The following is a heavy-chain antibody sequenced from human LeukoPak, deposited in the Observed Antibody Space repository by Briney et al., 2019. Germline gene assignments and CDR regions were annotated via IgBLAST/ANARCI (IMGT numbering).Heavy chain of an antibody. CDR3: ARDILLDGSGIAFDY. V-gene: IGHV1-18*01. Sequence: ASVNVSCKASGYTFTTYGISWVRQAPGQGLEWMGWISPYNGNTNYAQNLQGRVTMTTDTSTSTAYMELRSLRSDDTAVYYCARDILLDGSGIAFDYWGQGTLVTVSS. CDR1: GYTFTTYG. J-gene: IGHJ4*02. D-gene: IGHD3-10*01. CDR2: ISPYNGNT.